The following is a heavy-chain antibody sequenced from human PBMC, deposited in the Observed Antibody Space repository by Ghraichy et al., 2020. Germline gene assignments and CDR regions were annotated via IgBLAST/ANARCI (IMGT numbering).Heavy chain of an antibody. CDR2: ISGSGGST. J-gene: IGHJ6*02. D-gene: IGHD4-23*01. CDR3: AKTYGGNNYYYYYGMDV. V-gene: IGHV3-23*01. CDR1: GFTFSSYA. Sequence: GESLNISCAASGFTFSSYAMSWVRQAPGKGLEWVSAISGSGGSTYYADSVKGRFTISRDNSKNPLYLQMTSLRAEDTAVYYCAKTYGGNNYYYYYGMDVWGQGTTVTVSS.